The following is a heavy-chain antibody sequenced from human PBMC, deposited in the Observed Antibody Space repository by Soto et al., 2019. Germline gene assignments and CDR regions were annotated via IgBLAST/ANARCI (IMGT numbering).Heavy chain of an antibody. CDR1: GGSISNPIYY. Sequence: QLQLQESGPGLVKPSETLSLTCTVSGGSISNPIYYWAWIRQPTGKGLEWIGSIFYSGHTYYNPSLMSRVSMSVDTSQNQFSLKRSSVTAADTAVYYCAGRTSLTSVEIFSGGLSGYNWVDPWGRGTLVTVSS. CDR3: AGRTSLTSVEIFSGGLSGYNWVDP. V-gene: IGHV4-39*01. J-gene: IGHJ5*01. CDR2: IFYSGHT. D-gene: IGHD3-3*01.